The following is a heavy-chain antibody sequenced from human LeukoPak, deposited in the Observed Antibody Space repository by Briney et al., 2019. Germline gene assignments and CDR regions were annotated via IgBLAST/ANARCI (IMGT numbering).Heavy chain of an antibody. V-gene: IGHV1-18*04. CDR2: ISAYNGNT. J-gene: IGHJ5*02. D-gene: IGHD3-9*01. CDR3: ARDLGGYDILTGYLGIWFDP. CDR1: CYTFTSYG. Sequence: GASVKVSCKASCYTFTSYGISWVRQAPGQGLEWMGWISAYNGNTNYAQKLQGRVTMTTDTSTSTAYVELRSLRSDDTAVYYCARDLGGYDILTGYLGIWFDPWGQGTLVTVSS.